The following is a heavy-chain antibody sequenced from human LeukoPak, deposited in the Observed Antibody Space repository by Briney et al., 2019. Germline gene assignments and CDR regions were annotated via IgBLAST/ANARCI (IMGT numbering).Heavy chain of an antibody. CDR3: ASQKGRIAVAVDY. CDR1: GFTFSSYE. V-gene: IGHV3-48*03. CDR2: ISSSGSTT. Sequence: GGSLRLSCAASGFTFSSYEMNWVRQAPGKELEWVSYISSSGSTTYYAASVKGRFTISRDNAKNSLYLQMNSLRVEDTAVYYCASQKGRIAVAVDYWGQGTLVTVSS. J-gene: IGHJ4*02. D-gene: IGHD6-19*01.